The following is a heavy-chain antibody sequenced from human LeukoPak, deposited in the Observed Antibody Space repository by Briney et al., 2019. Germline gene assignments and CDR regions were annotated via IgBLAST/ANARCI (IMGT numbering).Heavy chain of an antibody. Sequence: GASVKVSCKVSGYTLTELSMHWVRQAPGKGLEWMGGFDPEDGETIYAQKFQGRVTMTEDTSTDTAYMELSSLRSEDTAAYYCAHQRRYYGSGSYYNEYYFDYWGQGTLVTVSS. V-gene: IGHV1-24*01. CDR3: AHQRRYYGSGSYYNEYYFDY. D-gene: IGHD3-10*01. CDR2: FDPEDGET. J-gene: IGHJ4*02. CDR1: GYTLTELS.